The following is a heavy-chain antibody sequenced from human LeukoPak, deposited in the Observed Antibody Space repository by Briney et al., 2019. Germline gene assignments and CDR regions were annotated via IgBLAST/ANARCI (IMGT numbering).Heavy chain of an antibody. CDR2: ISVYNGNT. CDR3: ARDPQQLVGATGGGFEY. Sequence: ASVKVSFKASGYTFTSYGISWVRQAPGQGLEWMGWISVYNGNTNYAQKFQGRVTMTTDTSTSTAYMELRSLRSDDTAVFYCARDPQQLVGATGGGFEYWGQGTLVTVSS. V-gene: IGHV1-18*01. D-gene: IGHD1-26*01. CDR1: GYTFTSYG. J-gene: IGHJ4*02.